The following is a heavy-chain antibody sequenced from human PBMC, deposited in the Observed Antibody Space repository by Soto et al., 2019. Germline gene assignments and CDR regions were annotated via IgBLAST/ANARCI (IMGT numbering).Heavy chain of an antibody. Sequence: PGGSLRLSCAASGFTFSTYWMHWVRQAPGKGLVWVSRIKSDGSSTSYADSVKGHFTISRDNAKNTLYLQMNSLRVEDTAVYYCARSDWFDPWAREPWSPSPQ. CDR2: IKSDGSST. CDR3: ARSDWFDP. J-gene: IGHJ5*02. CDR1: GFTFSTYW. V-gene: IGHV3-74*01.